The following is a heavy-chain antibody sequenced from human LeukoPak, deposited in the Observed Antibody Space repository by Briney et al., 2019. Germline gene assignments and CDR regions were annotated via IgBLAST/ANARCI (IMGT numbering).Heavy chain of an antibody. CDR2: ISGSSDST. Sequence: GALRLSFAASGFTFSSYGMSWVRPAPGKGLEWVSTISGSSDSTYYADSVKGRFTISRDNSKNTLYLQMNSLRAEDTAVYYCAKDSKVSRFDYWGQGTLVTVSS. V-gene: IGHV3-23*01. D-gene: IGHD2-2*01. CDR3: AKDSKVSRFDY. CDR1: GFTFSSYG. J-gene: IGHJ4*02.